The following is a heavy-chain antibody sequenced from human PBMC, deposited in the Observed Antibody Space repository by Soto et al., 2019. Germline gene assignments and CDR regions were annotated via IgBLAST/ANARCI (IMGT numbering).Heavy chain of an antibody. CDR3: AKGYGSGIKLVTDY. CDR2: VSWNSGSL. CDR1: GFPFDVIA. Sequence: GGPLRLPCEASGFPFDVIAITWVGQAQGKALEWVPGVSWNSGSLGYGDLLKGRLPFSRANAKNSLYLQMNSLRAEDTALYYCAKGYGSGIKLVTDYWGQGTLVTVSS. J-gene: IGHJ4*02. D-gene: IGHD3-10*01. V-gene: IGHV3-9*01.